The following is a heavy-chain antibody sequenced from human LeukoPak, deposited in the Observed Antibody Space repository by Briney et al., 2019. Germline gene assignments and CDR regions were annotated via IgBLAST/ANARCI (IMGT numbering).Heavy chain of an antibody. Sequence: PSETLSLTCTVSGGSISSYYWSWIRQPPGKGLEWIGYIYYGGSTNYNPSLKSRVTISVDTSKNQFSLKLSSVTAADTAVYYCARISSGWYYFDYWGQGTLVTVSS. V-gene: IGHV4-59*08. CDR3: ARISSGWYYFDY. CDR2: IYYGGST. D-gene: IGHD6-19*01. J-gene: IGHJ4*02. CDR1: GGSISSYY.